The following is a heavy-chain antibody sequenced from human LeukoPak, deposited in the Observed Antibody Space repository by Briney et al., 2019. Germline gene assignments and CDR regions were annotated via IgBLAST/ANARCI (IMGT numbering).Heavy chain of an antibody. CDR1: GGSISSYY. CDR3: AIDGYSYASGLYYYMDV. Sequence: AETLSLTCTVCGGSISSYYWSWIRQPAGKGLEWIGRISTSGTTHYNPSLEGPVTMLVDPSKNLISLKHSYVTSADTGVFYCAIDGYSYASGLYYYMDVWGKGTTVTISS. V-gene: IGHV4-4*07. D-gene: IGHD3-10*01. J-gene: IGHJ6*03. CDR2: ISTSGTT.